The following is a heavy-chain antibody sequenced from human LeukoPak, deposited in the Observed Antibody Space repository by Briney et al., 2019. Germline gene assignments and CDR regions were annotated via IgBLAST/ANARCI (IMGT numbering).Heavy chain of an antibody. Sequence: GASVKVSCKASGYTFTSYDINWLRQAPGQGLEWMGWMNPNSGNTGYAQKFQGRVTMTRNTSISTAYMELSSLRSEDTAVYYCARWMYSSEGNWFDPWGQGTLVTVSS. J-gene: IGHJ5*02. CDR2: MNPNSGNT. CDR1: GYTFTSYD. CDR3: ARWMYSSEGNWFDP. V-gene: IGHV1-8*01. D-gene: IGHD6-19*01.